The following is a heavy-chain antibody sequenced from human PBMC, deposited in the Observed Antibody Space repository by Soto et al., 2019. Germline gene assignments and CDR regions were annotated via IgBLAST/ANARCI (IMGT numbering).Heavy chain of an antibody. CDR1: GGSVSNSQYF. V-gene: IGHV4-39*02. D-gene: IGHD6-13*01. CDR3: ARDQGPWYSSSWRGYGYYYGMDV. Sequence: SETLSLTCTVSGGSVSNSQYFWVWLRQPPGKGLEWIGTISHSGSVRYNPSLNSPVTISVDTSRNQFSLSLPSVTAADTAVYYCARDQGPWYSSSWRGYGYYYGMDVWGQGTTVTVSS. J-gene: IGHJ6*02. CDR2: ISHSGSV.